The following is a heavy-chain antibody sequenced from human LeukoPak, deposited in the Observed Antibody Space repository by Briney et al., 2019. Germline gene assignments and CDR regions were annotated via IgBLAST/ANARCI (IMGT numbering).Heavy chain of an antibody. CDR1: GFTFSSYA. V-gene: IGHV3-23*01. Sequence: GGSLRLSCAASGFTFSSYAMSWVRQAPGRGLEWVSAISDSGDSTYYADSVKGRFTVSRDNSKNTLYLQMNSLRAEDTAVYYCAKKMTITGWLYYFDYWGQGTLVTVSS. D-gene: IGHD5-24*01. J-gene: IGHJ4*02. CDR2: ISDSGDST. CDR3: AKKMTITGWLYYFDY.